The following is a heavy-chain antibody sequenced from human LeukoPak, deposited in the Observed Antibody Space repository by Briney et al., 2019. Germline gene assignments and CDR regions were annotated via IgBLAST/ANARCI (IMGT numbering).Heavy chain of an antibody. V-gene: IGHV3-74*01. D-gene: IGHD5-12*01. CDR2: LNGVGSST. CDR1: GFTFGDYA. Sequence: PGGSLRLSCAASGFTFGDYAMHWVRQAPGEGPVWVSGLNGVGSSTTYADSVKSGFTTCRDNAKNTLYLQMNRLRDEDAAVYYCARGYSAYGTDYWGQGTLVTVSS. CDR3: ARGYSAYGTDY. J-gene: IGHJ4*02.